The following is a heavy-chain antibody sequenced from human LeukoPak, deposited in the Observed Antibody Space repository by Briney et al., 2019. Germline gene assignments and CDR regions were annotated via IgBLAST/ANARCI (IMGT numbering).Heavy chain of an antibody. CDR3: ASGYTATDY. J-gene: IGHJ4*02. V-gene: IGHV4-39*01. D-gene: IGHD3-16*02. CDR2: IYDSGST. Sequence: SETLSLTCTVSGGSIRSSYYYWGWIRQPPGKGLEWIGSIYDSGSTYYNPSLKSRVTISVDTSKNQFSLKLNSVTAADTAVYYCASGYTATDYWGQGTLVTVSS. CDR1: GGSIRSSYYY.